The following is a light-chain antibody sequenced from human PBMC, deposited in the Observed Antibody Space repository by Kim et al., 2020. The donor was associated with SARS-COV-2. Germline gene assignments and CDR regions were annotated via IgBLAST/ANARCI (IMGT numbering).Light chain of an antibody. Sequence: VTIPCTGSSSNIGAGYDVHWYQQLPGTAPKLLIYGNSNRPSGVPDRFSGSKSGTSASLAITGLQAEDEADYYCQSYDSSLSGSEVVFGGGTQLTVL. CDR2: GNS. J-gene: IGLJ2*01. V-gene: IGLV1-40*01. CDR1: SSNIGAGYD. CDR3: QSYDSSLSGSEVV.